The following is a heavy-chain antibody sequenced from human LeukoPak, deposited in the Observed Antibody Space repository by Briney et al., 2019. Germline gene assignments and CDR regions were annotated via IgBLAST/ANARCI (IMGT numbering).Heavy chain of an antibody. D-gene: IGHD5-12*01. J-gene: IGHJ2*01. Sequence: PSETLSLTCSVSGGSISSSSYYWGWIRQPPGKGLEWIGSIYYSGSTYYNPSLKSRVTISVDTSKNQFSLKLSSVTAADTAVYYCARDGRIVATIHYWYFDLWGRGTLVTVSS. CDR1: GGSISSSSYY. CDR2: IYYSGST. CDR3: ARDGRIVATIHYWYFDL. V-gene: IGHV4-39*07.